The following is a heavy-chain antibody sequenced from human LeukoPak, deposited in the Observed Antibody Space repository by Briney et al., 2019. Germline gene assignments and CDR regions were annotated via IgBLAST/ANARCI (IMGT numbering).Heavy chain of an antibody. CDR1: GFTFSSYA. J-gene: IGHJ6*02. D-gene: IGHD1-26*01. V-gene: IGHV3-23*01. CDR3: AKFLWELPPLCSHYGMDV. Sequence: GGSLRLSCAASGFTFSSYAMSWVRQAPGKGLEWVSAISGTGDKIYYADSVKGRFSISRDNFKNTLFLQMNNLRAEDTAIYYCAKFLWELPPLCSHYGMDVWGQGTTVTVSS. CDR2: ISGTGDKI.